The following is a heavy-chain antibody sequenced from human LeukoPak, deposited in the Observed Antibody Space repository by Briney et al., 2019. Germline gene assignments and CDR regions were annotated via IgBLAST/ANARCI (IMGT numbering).Heavy chain of an antibody. CDR2: ISYSGST. Sequence: SETLSLTCTVSGGSISSYYWTWIRQPPGKGLEWIGYISYSGSTNYNPSLKSRVTISVDTSKNQFSLNLTSVPAADTAVYYCARGYSRSWYQAVVYIWLDPWGQGTLVTVSS. D-gene: IGHD6-13*01. V-gene: IGHV4-59*01. CDR1: GGSISSYY. CDR3: ARGYSRSWYQAVVYIWLDP. J-gene: IGHJ5*02.